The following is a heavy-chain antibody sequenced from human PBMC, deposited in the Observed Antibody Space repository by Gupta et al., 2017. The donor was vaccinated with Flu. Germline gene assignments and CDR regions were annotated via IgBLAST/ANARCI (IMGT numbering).Heavy chain of an antibody. V-gene: IGHV3-21*01. CDR3: ARDKGRVTTVIGSPFDY. CDR2: ISSNSRYI. CDR1: GFTFSLYT. J-gene: IGHJ4*02. Sequence: EVQLVESGGGLVKPGESLRLSCAASGFTFSLYTMNWVRQAPGKGLEWVSSISSNSRYIYYADSLKGRFTISRDNAKNSLYLQMNSLSAEDTALYYCARDKGRVTTVIGSPFDYWGQGTLVTVSS. D-gene: IGHD4-17*01.